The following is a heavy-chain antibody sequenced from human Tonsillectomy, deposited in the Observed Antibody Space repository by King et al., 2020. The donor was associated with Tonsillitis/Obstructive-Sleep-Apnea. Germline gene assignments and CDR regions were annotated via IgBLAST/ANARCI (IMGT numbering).Heavy chain of an antibody. CDR3: ARGKIFWQNSQYYYYMEV. J-gene: IGHJ6*03. D-gene: IGHD2/OR15-2a*01. CDR1: GGSFSGYS. Sequence: VQLPQWGAGLLKPSETLSLTCAVYGGSFSGYSWTWVRQPPGKELEWIGEINHIGSTNFKPSVKSRVTISIDTSKKQFSLNLSSVTAADSAVYYCARGKIFWQNSQYYYYMEVWGRGTTVTVSS. CDR2: INHIGST. V-gene: IGHV4-34*01.